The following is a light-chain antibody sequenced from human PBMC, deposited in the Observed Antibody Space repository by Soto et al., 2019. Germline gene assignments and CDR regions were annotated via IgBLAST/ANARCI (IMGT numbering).Light chain of an antibody. Sequence: DVQMTQSPSSLPASVGDRVIIACRASQTISTYLNCYQQKVGKAPKLLIFAASSLQSGVPLRFSGSGSGTDFTLTISSLQPEDFATYYCQQTYSTPWTFGQGTKVDI. CDR2: AAS. CDR1: QTISTY. J-gene: IGKJ1*01. CDR3: QQTYSTPWT. V-gene: IGKV1-39*01.